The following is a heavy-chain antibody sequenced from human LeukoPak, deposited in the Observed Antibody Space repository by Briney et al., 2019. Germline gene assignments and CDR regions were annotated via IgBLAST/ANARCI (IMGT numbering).Heavy chain of an antibody. J-gene: IGHJ6*02. Sequence: SETLSLTCTVSGGSISSSNYYWGWTRQPPGKGLEWFGSISYSGGTSYNPSLRSRVTISVDTSKNQFSLKLNSVTAADTAVYYCARETDTDSSARFFYYYYGMDVWGQGTTVTVSS. CDR3: ARETDTDSSARFFYYYYGMDV. D-gene: IGHD6-19*01. CDR1: GGSISSSNYY. CDR2: ISYSGGT. V-gene: IGHV4-39*02.